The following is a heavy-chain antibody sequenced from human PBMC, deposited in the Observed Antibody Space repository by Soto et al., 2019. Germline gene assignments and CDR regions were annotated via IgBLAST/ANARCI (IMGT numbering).Heavy chain of an antibody. Sequence: GGSLRLSCAASGFTFSSYGMHWVRQAPGKGLEWVAVIWYDGSNKYYADSVKGRFTISRDNSKNTLYLQMNSLRAEDTAVYYCARSSSPARDAFDIWGQGTMVTVSS. D-gene: IGHD6-13*01. CDR3: ARSSSPARDAFDI. CDR1: GFTFSSYG. J-gene: IGHJ3*02. V-gene: IGHV3-33*01. CDR2: IWYDGSNK.